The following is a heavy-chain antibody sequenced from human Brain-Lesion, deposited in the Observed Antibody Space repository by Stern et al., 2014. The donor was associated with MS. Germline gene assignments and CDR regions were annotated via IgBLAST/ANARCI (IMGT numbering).Heavy chain of an antibody. CDR3: AKAQYCSSTSCYSLDY. Sequence: VQLVASGGGLVQPGRSLRLSCAASGFTFDDYAMHWVRQAPGKGLEWVSGISWNSGSIGYADSVKGRFTISRDNAKNSLYLQMNSLRAEDTALYYCAKAQYCSSTSCYSLDYWGQGTLVTVSS. CDR1: GFTFDDYA. CDR2: ISWNSGSI. J-gene: IGHJ4*02. D-gene: IGHD2-2*01. V-gene: IGHV3-9*01.